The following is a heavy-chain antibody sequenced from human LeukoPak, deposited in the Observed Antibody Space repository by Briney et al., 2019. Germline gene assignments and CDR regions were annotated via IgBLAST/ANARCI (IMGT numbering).Heavy chain of an antibody. CDR2: IGSTGGST. CDR1: GFTFSSYA. CDR3: ANTAATV. Sequence: GGSLRLSCSASGFTFSSYAMYWVRRAPGKGLDYVSTIGSTGGSTDYADSVKGRFTISRDNSKNTLYLQMSSLRAEDTAVYYCANTAATVWGQGTLVTVSS. J-gene: IGHJ1*01. V-gene: IGHV3-64D*09. D-gene: IGHD6-13*01.